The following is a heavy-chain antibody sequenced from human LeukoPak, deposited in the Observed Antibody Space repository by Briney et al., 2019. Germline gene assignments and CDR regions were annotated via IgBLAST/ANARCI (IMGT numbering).Heavy chain of an antibody. Sequence: SETLSHTCAVYGGSFSGYYWSWIHQPPGKGLEWIGEINHSGSTNYNPSLKSRVTISVDTSKNQFSLKLSSVTAADTAVYYCARSPEHYYGMDVWGQGTTVTISS. V-gene: IGHV4-34*01. J-gene: IGHJ6*02. CDR1: GGSFSGYY. CDR3: ARSPEHYYGMDV. CDR2: INHSGST.